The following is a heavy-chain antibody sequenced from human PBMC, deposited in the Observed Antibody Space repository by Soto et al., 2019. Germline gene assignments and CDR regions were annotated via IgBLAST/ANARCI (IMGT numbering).Heavy chain of an antibody. CDR3: ARGRPVLRFLEWLLSEWDY. Sequence: NPSETLSLTCTVSGGSVSSGSYYWSWIRQPPGKGLEWIGYIYYSGSTNYNPSLKSRVTISVDTSKNQFSLKLSSVTAADTAVYYCARGRPVLRFLEWLLSEWDYWGQGTLVTVSS. V-gene: IGHV4-61*01. CDR2: IYYSGST. J-gene: IGHJ4*02. CDR1: GGSVSSGSYY. D-gene: IGHD3-3*01.